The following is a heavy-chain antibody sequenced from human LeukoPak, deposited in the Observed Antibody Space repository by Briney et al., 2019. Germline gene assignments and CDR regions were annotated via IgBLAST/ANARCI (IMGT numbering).Heavy chain of an antibody. V-gene: IGHV4-39*07. J-gene: IGHJ6*03. CDR3: ARIYCGGDCRGYYYHYYMDV. CDR2: IYYSGNT. D-gene: IGHD2-21*02. Sequence: PSETLSLTCTVSGGSISFSTYYWGWIRQPPGKGLDWIGSIYYSGNTYYNPSLKSRVTILVDTSKNQFSLKLSSVTAADTAVYYCARIYCGGDCRGYYYHYYMDVWGKGTTVAISS. CDR1: GGSISFSTYY.